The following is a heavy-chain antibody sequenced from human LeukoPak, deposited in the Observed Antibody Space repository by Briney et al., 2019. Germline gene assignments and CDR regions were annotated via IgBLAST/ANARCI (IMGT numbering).Heavy chain of an antibody. Sequence: GGSLRLSCAASGFTFSSYEMNWVRQAPGKGLEWVSYISSSGSTIYYADSVKGRFTISRDNAKNSLYLQMNSLRAEDTAVYYCARLRLRINWFDPWGQGTLATVSS. D-gene: IGHD1-14*01. J-gene: IGHJ5*02. V-gene: IGHV3-48*03. CDR1: GFTFSSYE. CDR3: ARLRLRINWFDP. CDR2: ISSSGSTI.